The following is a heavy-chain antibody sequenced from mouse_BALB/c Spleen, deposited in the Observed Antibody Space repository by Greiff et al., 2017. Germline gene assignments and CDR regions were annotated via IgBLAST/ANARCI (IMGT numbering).Heavy chain of an antibody. V-gene: IGHV5-17*02. CDR3: ARSYYRYDADY. D-gene: IGHD2-14*01. Sequence: EVMLVESGGGLVQPGGSRKLSCAASGFTFSSFGMHWVRQAPEKGLEWVAYISSGSSTIYYADTVKGRFTISRDNPKNTLFLQMTSLRSEDTAMYYCARSYYRYDADYWGQGTTLTVSS. J-gene: IGHJ2*01. CDR2: ISSGSSTI. CDR1: GFTFSSFG.